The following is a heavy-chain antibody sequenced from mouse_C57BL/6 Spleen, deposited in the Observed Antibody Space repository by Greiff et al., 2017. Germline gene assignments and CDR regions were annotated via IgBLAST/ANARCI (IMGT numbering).Heavy chain of an antibody. CDR1: GYTFTSYW. D-gene: IGHD1-1*01. CDR3: AAGEYYGSGYWYFEV. Sequence: VKLQQPGAELVRPGSSVKLSCKASGYTFTSYWMDWVKQRPGQGLEWIGNIYPSDSETHYNQKFKDKATLTVDTSSRPAYMQLSSLASEDSAVYNCAAGEYYGSGYWYFEVWGTGTTLTVSS. V-gene: IGHV1-61*01. CDR2: IYPSDSET. J-gene: IGHJ1*03.